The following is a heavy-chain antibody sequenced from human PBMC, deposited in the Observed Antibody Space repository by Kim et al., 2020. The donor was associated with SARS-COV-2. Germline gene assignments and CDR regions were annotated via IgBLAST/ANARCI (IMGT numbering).Heavy chain of an antibody. CDR3: SRRGAWCFDF. CDR1: GGSINNYY. V-gene: IGHV4-59*08. Sequence: SETLSLTCTVSGGSINNYYWGWIRQPPGKGLEWIGYISYIGNTNSNPSLKSRVTISVDTSKNHSSLKLNSVTAADTAVYYCSRRGAWCFDFWGRGPLATV. J-gene: IGHJ2*01. D-gene: IGHD3-10*01. CDR2: ISYIGNT.